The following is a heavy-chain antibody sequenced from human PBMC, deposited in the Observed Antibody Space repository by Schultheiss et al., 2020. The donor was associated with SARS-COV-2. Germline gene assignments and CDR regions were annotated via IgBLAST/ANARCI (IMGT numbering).Heavy chain of an antibody. CDR2: ISDSGGST. CDR3: AREAVAVAGTEYYYYYMDV. Sequence: GGSLRLSCAASGFTFSSYAMSWVRQAPGKGLEWVSTISDSGGSTYYADSVKGRFTISRDNSKNTLYLQMNSLRVEDTAIYYCAREAVAVAGTEYYYYYMDVWGKGTTVTVSS. D-gene: IGHD6-19*01. V-gene: IGHV3-23*01. J-gene: IGHJ6*03. CDR1: GFTFSSYA.